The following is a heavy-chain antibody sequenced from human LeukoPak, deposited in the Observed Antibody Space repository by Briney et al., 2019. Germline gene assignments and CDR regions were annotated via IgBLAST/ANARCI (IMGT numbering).Heavy chain of an antibody. CDR1: GLNFDDSA. V-gene: IGHV3-43*02. Sequence: HTGGSLRLSCVASGLNFDDSAMHWVRQAPGKGLEWVSLIHTDGTTYYADSVKGRFAISRDNSKKSLYLQINRLTTDDTALYYCAKTRRTRTEYADFDRWGQGTLVTVSS. CDR2: IHTDGTT. D-gene: IGHD2-2*01. J-gene: IGHJ4*02. CDR3: AKTRRTRTEYADFDR.